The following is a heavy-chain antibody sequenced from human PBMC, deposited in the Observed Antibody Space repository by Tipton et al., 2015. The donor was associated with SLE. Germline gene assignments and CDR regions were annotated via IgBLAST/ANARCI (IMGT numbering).Heavy chain of an antibody. J-gene: IGHJ6*03. CDR2: IYHSGTT. CDR3: ARVPAVYYYYMDV. V-gene: IGHV4-4*02. Sequence: TLSLTCAVSGGSISSSNWWSWVRQPPGKGLEWIGEIYHSGTTNYNPSLKSRLIISVDTSKNQFSLKLSSVTAADTAVYYCARVPAVYYYYMDVWGKGTTVTVSS. CDR1: GGSISSSNW. D-gene: IGHD2-2*01.